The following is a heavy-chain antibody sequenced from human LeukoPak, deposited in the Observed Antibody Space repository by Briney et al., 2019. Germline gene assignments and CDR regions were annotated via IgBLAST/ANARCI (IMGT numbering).Heavy chain of an antibody. CDR1: GYTFTGYY. J-gene: IGHJ6*03. Sequence: ASVKVSCKASGYTFTGYYMHWVRQAPGQGLEWMGWINPNSGGTNYAQKFQGRVTMTRDTSISTAYMELSRLRSDDTAVYYCARDKGEYSSSSEMEYYYYYMDVWGKGTTVTVSS. V-gene: IGHV1-2*02. CDR3: ARDKGEYSSSSEMEYYYYYMDV. CDR2: INPNSGGT. D-gene: IGHD6-6*01.